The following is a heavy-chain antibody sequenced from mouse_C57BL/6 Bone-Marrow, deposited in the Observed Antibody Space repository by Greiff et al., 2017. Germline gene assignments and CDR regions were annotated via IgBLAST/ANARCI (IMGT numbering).Heavy chain of an antibody. D-gene: IGHD3-2*02. V-gene: IGHV1-69*01. J-gene: IGHJ4*01. CDR3: ARVGSSGEDMAYYAMDY. CDR1: GYTFTSYW. CDR2: IDPSDIST. Sequence: QVQLQQPGAELVMPGASVKLSCKASGYTFTSYWMHWVKQRPGQGLEWIGEIDPSDISTNYNQKFKGKATLTVDKASSTAYMQLSSLTSEDSAVYYCARVGSSGEDMAYYAMDYWGQGTSVTVAS.